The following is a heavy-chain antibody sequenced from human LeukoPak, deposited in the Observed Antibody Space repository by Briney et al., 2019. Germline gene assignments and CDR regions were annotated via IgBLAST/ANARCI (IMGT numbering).Heavy chain of an antibody. CDR3: AKERTIAAAGNPFDY. Sequence: GGSLRLSCAASGFTFSTYGIHWARQAPGKGLEWVAFIRYDGSKTHYADSVKGRFTISRDNSKNMVYLQMNSLRAEDTAVYYCAKERTIAAAGNPFDYWGQGTLVTVSS. CDR2: IRYDGSKT. D-gene: IGHD6-13*01. J-gene: IGHJ4*02. CDR1: GFTFSTYG. V-gene: IGHV3-30*02.